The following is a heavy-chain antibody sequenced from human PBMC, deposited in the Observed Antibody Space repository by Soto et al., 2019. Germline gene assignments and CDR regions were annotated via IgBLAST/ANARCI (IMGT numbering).Heavy chain of an antibody. V-gene: IGHV2-70*11. CDR3: ARMGGGYYDSSGYYYFLAFDI. J-gene: IGHJ3*02. CDR2: IDWDDDK. CDR1: GFSLSTSGMC. D-gene: IGHD3-22*01. Sequence: GSGPTLVNPTQTLTLTCTFSGFSLSTSGMCVSWIRQPPGKALEWLARIDWDDDKYYSTSLKTRLTISKDTSKNQVVLTMTNMDPVDTATYYCARMGGGYYDSSGYYYFLAFDIWGQGTMVTVSS.